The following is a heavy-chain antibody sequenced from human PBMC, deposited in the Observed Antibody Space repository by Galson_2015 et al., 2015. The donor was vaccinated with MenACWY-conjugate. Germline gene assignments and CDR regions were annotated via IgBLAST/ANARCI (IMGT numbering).Heavy chain of an antibody. V-gene: IGHV3-23*01. J-gene: IGHJ4*02. CDR1: GFTFSSYA. CDR2: ISGSGGST. CDR3: AKSPRTIFGVVTHFDY. D-gene: IGHD3-3*01. Sequence: SLRLSCAASGFTFSSYAMSWVRQAPGKGLEWVSAISGSGGSTYYADSVKGRFTISRDNTKNTLSLQMKSLRAEDTAVDYCAKSPRTIFGVVTHFDYWGQGTLVTVSS.